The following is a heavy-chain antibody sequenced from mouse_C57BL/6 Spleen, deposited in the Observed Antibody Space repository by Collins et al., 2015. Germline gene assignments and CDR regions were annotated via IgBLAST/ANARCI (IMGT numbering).Heavy chain of an antibody. J-gene: IGHJ4*01. CDR3: ARHRGYGSFYAMDY. D-gene: IGHD1-1*01. CDR2: IWSDGST. V-gene: IGHV2-6-1*01. Sequence: QVQLKESGPGLVAPSQSLSITCTISGFSLTSYGVHWVRQPPGKGLEWLVVIWSDGSTTYNSALKSRLSISKDNSKSQVFLKMNSLQTDDTAMYYCARHRGYGSFYAMDYWGQGTSVTVSS. CDR1: GFSLTSYG.